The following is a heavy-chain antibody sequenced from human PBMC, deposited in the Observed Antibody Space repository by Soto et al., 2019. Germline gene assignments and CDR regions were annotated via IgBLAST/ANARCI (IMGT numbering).Heavy chain of an antibody. Sequence: SETLPLTCTVSGGSISSYYWSWIRQPPGKGLEWIGYIYYSGSTNYNPSLKSRVTISVDTSKNQFSLKLSSVTAADTAVYYCARYTYYDFWSGYNYYYYGMDVWGQGTTVTVSS. V-gene: IGHV4-59*01. CDR2: IYYSGST. CDR3: ARYTYYDFWSGYNYYYYGMDV. J-gene: IGHJ6*02. CDR1: GGSISSYY. D-gene: IGHD3-3*01.